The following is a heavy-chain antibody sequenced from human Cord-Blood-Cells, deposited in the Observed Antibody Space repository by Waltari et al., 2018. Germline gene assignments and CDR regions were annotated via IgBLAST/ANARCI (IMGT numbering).Heavy chain of an antibody. Sequence: QVTLKESGPALVKPTQTATLTCTFSALSLSTSGMRVSWIRQPAGRALEWLARIVWDDDKFYSTSLKTKLTISDDNSKSQVVLTMTSMDPVDTATYYCARRNPYSSCLYYFDFWGQGTLVTVSS. D-gene: IGHD6-13*01. CDR2: IVWDDDK. CDR3: ARRNPYSSCLYYFDF. CDR1: ALSLSTSGMR. J-gene: IGHJ4*02. V-gene: IGHV2-70*04.